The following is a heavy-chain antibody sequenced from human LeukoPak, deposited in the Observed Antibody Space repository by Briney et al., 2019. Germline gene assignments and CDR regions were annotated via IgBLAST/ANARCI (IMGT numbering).Heavy chain of an antibody. J-gene: IGHJ4*02. D-gene: IGHD2-8*01. CDR2: INRNGGST. CDR3: ARGFRNGPFDC. CDR1: GFTFDDYG. Sequence: GGSLRLSCEASGFTFDDYGMSWVRQPPGKGLEWVSGINRNGGSTDYADSVKGRFTISRDNAKNSHFLQMNSPRVEDTALYYCARGFRNGPFDCWGQGTLSPSPQ. V-gene: IGHV3-20*04.